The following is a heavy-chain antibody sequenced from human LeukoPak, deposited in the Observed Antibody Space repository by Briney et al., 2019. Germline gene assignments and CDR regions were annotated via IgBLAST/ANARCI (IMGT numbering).Heavy chain of an antibody. CDR2: IRYDGRTK. CDR3: AKDGMRGYSGYDYGGWDSDV. Sequence: PGGSLRLSCAASGFTFSSYGMHWVRQAPGKGLEWVAFIRYDGRTKYYGDSVKGRFTISRDNSKNTLYLQMNSLRPEDTAVYHCAKDGMRGYSGYDYGGWDSDVWGGGTLVTVYS. CDR1: GFTFSSYG. D-gene: IGHD5-12*01. V-gene: IGHV3-30*02. J-gene: IGHJ2*01.